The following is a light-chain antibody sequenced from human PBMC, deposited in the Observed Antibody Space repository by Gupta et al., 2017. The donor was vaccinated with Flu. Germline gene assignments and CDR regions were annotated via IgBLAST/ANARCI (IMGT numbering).Light chain of an antibody. CDR3: SSYTNTNTLVV. J-gene: IGLJ2*01. CDR2: EVS. CDR1: SGDFGGYNY. Sequence: ITISCTGSSGDFGGYNYVYWYQQHPGKAPKLIIFEVSNRPSGVANRFSGSKSGTTASLTISGLQAEDEADYYCSSYTNTNTLVVFDGGTKLTVL. V-gene: IGLV2-14*01.